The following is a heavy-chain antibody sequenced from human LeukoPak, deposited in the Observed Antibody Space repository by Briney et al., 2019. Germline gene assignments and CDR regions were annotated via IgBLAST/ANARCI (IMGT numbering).Heavy chain of an antibody. CDR2: INSDGSST. D-gene: IGHD3-10*01. Sequence: PGRSLRLSCAASGFTFDDYAMHWVRQAPGKGLVWVSRINSDGSSTNYADSVKGRFTISRDNAKNTLYLQMNSLRAEDTAVYYCARAPWFGIAWGQGTLVTVSS. J-gene: IGHJ5*02. CDR3: ARAPWFGIA. V-gene: IGHV3-74*01. CDR1: GFTFDDYA.